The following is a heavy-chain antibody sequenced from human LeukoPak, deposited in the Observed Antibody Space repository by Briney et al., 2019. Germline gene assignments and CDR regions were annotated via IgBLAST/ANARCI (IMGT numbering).Heavy chain of an antibody. Sequence: SETLSLTCTVSGGSISSYYWSWIRQPPGKGLEWIGYIYYSGSTNYNPSLKSRVTISVDTSKNQFSLKLSSVTAADTAVYYCAREQYSSSSTDWGQGTLVTVSS. CDR2: IYYSGST. J-gene: IGHJ4*02. D-gene: IGHD6-13*01. V-gene: IGHV4-59*01. CDR3: AREQYSSSSTD. CDR1: GGSISSYY.